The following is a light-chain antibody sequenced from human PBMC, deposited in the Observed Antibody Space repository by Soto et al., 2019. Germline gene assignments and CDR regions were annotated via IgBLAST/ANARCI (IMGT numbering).Light chain of an antibody. CDR3: EKFNSHPHA. CDR2: EAS. Sequence: DIEMTQSPATLSASVGERVTITGWASQSISRWLTWYQQNPGKAPKLLIYEASSLQSGVPSRFSGSGSGTEFTLTISGLQPDGSAMLYSEKFNSHPHAFSQGTRREIK. V-gene: IGKV1-5*01. CDR1: QSISRW. J-gene: IGKJ5*01.